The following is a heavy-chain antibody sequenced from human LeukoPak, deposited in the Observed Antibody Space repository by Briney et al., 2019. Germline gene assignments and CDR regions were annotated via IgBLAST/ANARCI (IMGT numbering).Heavy chain of an antibody. D-gene: IGHD4-17*01. CDR3: ARGPNTDYGRRYYYYMDV. CDR1: GFTFSSYW. J-gene: IGHJ6*03. CDR2: IKQDGSEK. V-gene: IGHV3-7*01. Sequence: GGSLRLSCAASGFTFSSYWMSWVRQAPGKGLEWVANIKQDGSEKYYVDSEKGRFTISRDNAKNSLYLQMNSLRAEDTAVYYCARGPNTDYGRRYYYYMDVWGKGTTVTVSS.